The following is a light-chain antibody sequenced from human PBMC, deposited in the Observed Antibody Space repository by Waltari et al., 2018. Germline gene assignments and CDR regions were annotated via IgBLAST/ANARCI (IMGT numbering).Light chain of an antibody. CDR3: QSYDSSLRGV. J-gene: IGLJ2*01. V-gene: IGLV1-40*01. CDR2: GNS. Sequence: QSVLTPPPSVSGAPGQRVTISCTGSSSNIGAGYAVHWYQQLPGTAPKLLIYGNSNRPSGVPDRFSGSKSGTSASLAITGLQAEDEANYYCQSYDSSLRGVFGGGTKLTVL. CDR1: SSNIGAGYA.